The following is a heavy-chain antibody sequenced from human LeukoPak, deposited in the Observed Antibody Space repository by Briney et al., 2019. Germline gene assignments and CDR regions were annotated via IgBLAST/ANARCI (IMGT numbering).Heavy chain of an antibody. Sequence: PGGSLRLSCAASGFTFSSYAMSWVRQAPGKGLEWVSAISGSGGSTYYADSVKGRFTISRDNSKNTLYLQMNSLRAEDTAVYYCAKDHTGAHIVVVVAASTEGFDYWGQGTLVTVSS. CDR3: AKDHTGAHIVVVVAASTEGFDY. D-gene: IGHD2-15*01. V-gene: IGHV3-23*01. J-gene: IGHJ4*02. CDR2: ISGSGGST. CDR1: GFTFSSYA.